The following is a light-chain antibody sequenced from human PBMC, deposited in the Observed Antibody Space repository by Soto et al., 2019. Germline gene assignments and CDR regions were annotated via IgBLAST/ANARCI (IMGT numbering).Light chain of an antibody. CDR2: AAS. CDR1: QDIVNS. Sequence: DIQMTQSPASLSAFVGDRVTITCQASQDIVNSLNWYQQKPGKDPKLLIYAASSLETGVPSKFSGSRYRTDFSFTIYRLQNEDVATYYCQQYDSLQPTFGPRTKVDIK. CDR3: QQYDSLQPT. J-gene: IGKJ3*01. V-gene: IGKV1-33*01.